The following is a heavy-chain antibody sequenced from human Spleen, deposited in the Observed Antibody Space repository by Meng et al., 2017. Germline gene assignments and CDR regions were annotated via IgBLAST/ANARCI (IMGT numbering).Heavy chain of an antibody. Sequence: QVQVVQSVVEVKKPGASVKVSCKASGYSFTSYCMHWVRQAPGQGLEWMGIINPSGGSTSYAQKFQGRVTMTRDTSTSTVYMELSSLRSEDTAVYYCARELPHVFDYWGQGTLVTVSS. J-gene: IGHJ4*02. CDR1: GYSFTSYC. CDR3: ARELPHVFDY. V-gene: IGHV1-46*03. CDR2: INPSGGST.